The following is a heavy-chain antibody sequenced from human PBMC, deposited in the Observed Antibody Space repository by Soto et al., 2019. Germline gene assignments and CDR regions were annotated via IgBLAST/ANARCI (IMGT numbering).Heavy chain of an antibody. CDR3: ARDSSSGWIDAFDI. CDR1: GFTFSSYS. J-gene: IGHJ3*02. D-gene: IGHD6-19*01. V-gene: IGHV3-21*01. CDR2: ISSSSSYI. Sequence: EVQLVESGGGLVKPGGSLRLSCAASGFTFSSYSMNWVRQAPGKGLEWVSSISSSSSYIYYADSVKGRFTISRDNAKNSRYLQMNSLRAEDTAVYYCARDSSSGWIDAFDIWGQGTMVTVSS.